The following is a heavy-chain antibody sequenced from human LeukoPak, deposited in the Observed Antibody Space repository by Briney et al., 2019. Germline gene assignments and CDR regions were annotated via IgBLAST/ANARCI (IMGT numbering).Heavy chain of an antibody. CDR2: ISASGDIT. CDR1: GFTFDNYA. D-gene: IGHD2-15*01. CDR3: ARRYCRGVSCYSAIDY. J-gene: IGHJ4*02. Sequence: GGSLRLSCSASGFTFDNYAMSWVRQAPGKGLEWVSGISASGDITYYADSVKGRFTISRDTSKITLSLQMNSLRAEDAAVYYCARRYCRGVSCYSAIDYWGQGTLVTVSS. V-gene: IGHV3-23*01.